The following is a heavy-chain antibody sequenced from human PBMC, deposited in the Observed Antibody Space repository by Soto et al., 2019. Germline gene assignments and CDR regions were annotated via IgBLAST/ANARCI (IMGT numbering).Heavy chain of an antibody. D-gene: IGHD1-1*01. Sequence: SETLSLTCTVSGGSVNSATNYWSWIRHRPGEGLESIGYIYYTGSPYYNPSLKSRITISVDTSKNQFSLNLNSVTATDTAVYYCARASRGYWYFDLWGRGTLVTVSS. CDR3: ARASRGYWYFDL. V-gene: IGHV4-31*03. CDR2: IYYTGSP. CDR1: GGSVNSATNY. J-gene: IGHJ2*01.